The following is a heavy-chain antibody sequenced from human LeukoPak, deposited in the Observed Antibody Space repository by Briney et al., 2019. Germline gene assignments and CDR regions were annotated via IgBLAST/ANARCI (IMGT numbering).Heavy chain of an antibody. Sequence: PGGSLRLSCAASGFTVSSNYMSWVRQAPGKGLEWVSSISTSSSYIYYADSVKGRFTISRDNAKNSLNLQMNSLRVGDTAVYYCATQRDGYNAPFDYWGQGTLVTVSS. CDR2: ISTSSSYI. CDR1: GFTVSSNY. D-gene: IGHD5-24*01. CDR3: ATQRDGYNAPFDY. V-gene: IGHV3-21*01. J-gene: IGHJ4*02.